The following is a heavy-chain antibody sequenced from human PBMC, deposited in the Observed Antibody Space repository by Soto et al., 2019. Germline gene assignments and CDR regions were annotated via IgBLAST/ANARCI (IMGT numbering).Heavy chain of an antibody. V-gene: IGHV4-34*01. CDR1: GGSFSGYY. J-gene: IGHJ1*01. Sequence: QVQLQQWGAGLLKPSETLSLTCAVYGGSFSGYYWSWIRQPPGKGLEWIGEINHSGSTNYNPSLKSRVTISVDTSKIQFSLKLSSVTAADTAVYYCARETRLGWRTGQYFQHWGQGTLVTVSS. CDR3: ARETRLGWRTGQYFQH. D-gene: IGHD3-16*01. CDR2: INHSGST.